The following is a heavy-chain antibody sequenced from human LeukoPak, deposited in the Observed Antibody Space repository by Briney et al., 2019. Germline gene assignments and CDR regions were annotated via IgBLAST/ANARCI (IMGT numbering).Heavy chain of an antibody. V-gene: IGHV4-39*01. CDR2: IYYSGST. J-gene: IGHJ6*03. CDR1: GGSISSSSYY. CDR3: ARKAGNYGDFQFCFYYYYMDV. D-gene: IGHD4-17*01. Sequence: SETLSLTCTVSGGSISSSSYYWGWIRQPPGKGLEWIGSIYYSGSTYYNPSLKSRVTISVDTSKNQFSLKLSSVTAADTAVYYCARKAGNYGDFQFCFYYYYMDVWGKGTTVTVSS.